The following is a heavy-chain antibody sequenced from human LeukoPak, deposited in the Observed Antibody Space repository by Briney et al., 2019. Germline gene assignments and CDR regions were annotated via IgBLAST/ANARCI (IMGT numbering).Heavy chain of an antibody. CDR1: GYTFTSYA. J-gene: IGHJ4*02. CDR2: INAGNGNT. Sequence: ASVKVSCKASGYTFTSYAMHWVRQAPGQRLEWMGWINAGNGNTKYSQKFQGRVTITRDTSASTAYMELSSLRSEDTAVYYCARARYYDFWSGYYYFDYWGQGTLVTVSS. V-gene: IGHV1-3*01. D-gene: IGHD3-3*01. CDR3: ARARYYDFWSGYYYFDY.